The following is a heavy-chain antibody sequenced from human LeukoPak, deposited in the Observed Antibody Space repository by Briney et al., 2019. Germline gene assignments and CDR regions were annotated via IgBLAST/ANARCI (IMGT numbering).Heavy chain of an antibody. J-gene: IGHJ4*02. Sequence: GGSLRLSCAASGFTFSSYSMNWVRQAPGKGPEWVSSISSSDTYIYHADSVKGRFTISRDNAKDSLYLQMNSLRVEDTAVYYCARDLSGPSFYWGQGTLVTVSS. D-gene: IGHD2-15*01. V-gene: IGHV3-21*01. CDR1: GFTFSSYS. CDR3: ARDLSGPSFY. CDR2: ISSSDTYI.